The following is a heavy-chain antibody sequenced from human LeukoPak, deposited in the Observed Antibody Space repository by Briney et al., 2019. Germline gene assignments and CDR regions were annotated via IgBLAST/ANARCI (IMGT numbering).Heavy chain of an antibody. V-gene: IGHV3-7*03. CDR1: GFTFGKYW. Sequence: PGGSLRLSCVASGFTFGKYWMSWVRQAPGKGLEWVANIKLDGSEKNYVDSVKGRFTISRDNTKNSLYLQMNSLRAEDTAVYYCASGSYYSAFDIWGQGTMVTVSS. J-gene: IGHJ3*02. CDR3: ASGSYYSAFDI. D-gene: IGHD1-26*01. CDR2: IKLDGSEK.